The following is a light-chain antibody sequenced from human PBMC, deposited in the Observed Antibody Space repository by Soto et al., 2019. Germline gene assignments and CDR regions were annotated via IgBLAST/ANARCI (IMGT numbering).Light chain of an antibody. J-gene: IGLJ1*01. CDR1: SSDVGGYNY. CDR3: RSYTSSITYG. CDR2: EVS. Sequence: QSALTQPASVSGSPGQSSIISCTGTSSDVGGYNYVSWYQQHPGKAPNLMIYEVSNRPSGVSNRFSGSKSDNTASLTISGLQAEDEADYYCRSYTSSITYGFGTGTQLTVL. V-gene: IGLV2-14*01.